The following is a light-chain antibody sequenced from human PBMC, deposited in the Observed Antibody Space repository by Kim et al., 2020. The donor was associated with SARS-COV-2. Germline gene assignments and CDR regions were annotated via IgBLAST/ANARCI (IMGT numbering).Light chain of an antibody. Sequence: GSPGQSVTISCTGTSSDFGGDNYVSWYQQHPGKAPKLMIYDVSKRPSGVPDRFSGSKSGNTASLTVSGLQAEDEAYYYCSSYAGRAFGGGTQLTVL. CDR1: SSDFGGDNY. CDR2: DVS. CDR3: SSYAGRA. J-gene: IGLJ2*01. V-gene: IGLV2-8*01.